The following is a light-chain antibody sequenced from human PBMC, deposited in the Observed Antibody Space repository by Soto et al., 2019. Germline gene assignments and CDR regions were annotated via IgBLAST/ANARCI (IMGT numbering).Light chain of an antibody. CDR1: SSNIGAGYD. CDR2: GNS. J-gene: IGLJ2*01. CDR3: QSYDSSLSGVV. V-gene: IGLV1-40*01. Sequence: QSVLTQPPSVSRAPGQRVTISCTGSSSNIGAGYDVHWYQQLPGTAPKLLIYGNSNRPSGVPDRFSGSKSGTSASLAITGLQVEDDADYYCQSYDSSLSGVVFGGGTKLTVL.